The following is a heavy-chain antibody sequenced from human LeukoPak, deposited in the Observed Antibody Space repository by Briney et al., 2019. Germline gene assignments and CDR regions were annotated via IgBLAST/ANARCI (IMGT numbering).Heavy chain of an antibody. V-gene: IGHV4-59*01. Sequence: SETLSLTCTVSGGSMTNYYWTWIRQSPGKGLEWVGHTYYSGNTNYNPSLKSRVTISIDTSKNQFSLKLSSVTAADTAVYYCTRGRAYYDSTGYYYWGRGILVTVSS. J-gene: IGHJ4*02. D-gene: IGHD3-22*01. CDR1: GGSMTNYY. CDR2: TYYSGNT. CDR3: TRGRAYYDSTGYYY.